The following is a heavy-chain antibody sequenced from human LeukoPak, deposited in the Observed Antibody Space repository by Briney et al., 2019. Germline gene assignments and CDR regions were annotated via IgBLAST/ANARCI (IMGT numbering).Heavy chain of an antibody. CDR1: GYTFTSYY. CDR3: ARESRDPYYYYGMDV. V-gene: IGHV1-18*04. J-gene: IGHJ6*02. CDR2: ISAYNGNT. D-gene: IGHD2-21*02. Sequence: ASAKVSCKASGYTFTSYYMHWVRQAPGQGLEWMGWISAYNGNTNYAQKFQGRVTMTTDTSTSTAYMELRSLRSDDTAVYYCARESRDPYYYYGMDVWGQGTTVTVSS.